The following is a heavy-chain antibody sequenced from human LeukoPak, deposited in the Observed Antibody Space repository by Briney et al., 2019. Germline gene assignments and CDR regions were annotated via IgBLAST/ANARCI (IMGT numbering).Heavy chain of an antibody. CDR1: GYTFTSYD. Sequence: ASVKVSCKASGYTFTSYDINWVRQATGQGLEWMGWMNPNSGNTGYAQKFQGRVTMTRNTSISTAYMELSSLRSEDTAVYYCARDRNSPHNWFDPWGQGTLVTVSS. D-gene: IGHD5-18*01. V-gene: IGHV1-8*01. CDR2: MNPNSGNT. J-gene: IGHJ5*02. CDR3: ARDRNSPHNWFDP.